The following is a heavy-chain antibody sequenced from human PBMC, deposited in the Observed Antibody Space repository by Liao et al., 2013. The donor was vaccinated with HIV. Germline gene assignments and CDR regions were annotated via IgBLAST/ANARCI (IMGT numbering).Heavy chain of an antibody. V-gene: IGHV4-39*07. CDR1: GGSISSSSYY. Sequence: QLQLQESGPGLVRPSETLSLTCTVSGGSISSSSYYWSWIRQPPGKGLEWIGEINHSGSTNYNPSLKSRVTISVDTSKNQFSLKLSSVTAADTAVYYCARSDPTEGFAVDYWGQGTLVTVSS. CDR3: ARSDPTEGFAVDY. J-gene: IGHJ4*02. CDR2: INHSGST. D-gene: IGHD3-3*01.